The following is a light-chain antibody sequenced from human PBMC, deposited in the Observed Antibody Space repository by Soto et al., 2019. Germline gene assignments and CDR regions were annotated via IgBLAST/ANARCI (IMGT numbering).Light chain of an antibody. CDR1: QRVSSN. V-gene: IGKV3-15*01. CDR2: GAS. CDR3: QQRNTWPET. Sequence: EIVMTQSPATLSVSPGERATLSCRASQRVSSNLAWYQQKPGQAPRLLIYGASTRATGIPARFSGSGSETEFTLTISSLGPEDFAVYFCQQRNTWPETFGQGTKLEIK. J-gene: IGKJ2*01.